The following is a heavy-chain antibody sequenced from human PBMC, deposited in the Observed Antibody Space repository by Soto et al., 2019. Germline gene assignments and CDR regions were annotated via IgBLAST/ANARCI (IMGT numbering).Heavy chain of an antibody. Sequence: EVQLVESGGGLVQPGGSLKLSCAASGFTFSGSAMHWVRQASGKGLEWVGRIRSKANSYATAYAASVKGRFTISRDDSKNTAYRQMNSLKTEDTAVYYCTSRGSGSGYGGDYWGQGTLVTVSS. D-gene: IGHD6-13*01. J-gene: IGHJ4*02. CDR2: IRSKANSYAT. CDR3: TSRGSGSGYGGDY. CDR1: GFTFSGSA. V-gene: IGHV3-73*01.